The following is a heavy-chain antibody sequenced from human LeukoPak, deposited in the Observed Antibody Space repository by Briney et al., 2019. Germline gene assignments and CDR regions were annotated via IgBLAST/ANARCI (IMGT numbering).Heavy chain of an antibody. CDR1: GFTFSSYG. V-gene: IGHV3-33*01. Sequence: GGSLRLSCAASGFTFSSYGMHWVRQAPGKGLEWVAVIWYDGSNKYYADSVKGRFTISRDNSKNTLYLQMNSLRAEDTAVYYCARDQGYCSGGSCDDAFDIWGQGTMVTVSS. J-gene: IGHJ3*02. CDR2: IWYDGSNK. CDR3: ARDQGYCSGGSCDDAFDI. D-gene: IGHD2-15*01.